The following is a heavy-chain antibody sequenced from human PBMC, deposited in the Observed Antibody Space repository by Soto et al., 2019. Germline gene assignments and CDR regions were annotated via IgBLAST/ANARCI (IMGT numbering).Heavy chain of an antibody. J-gene: IGHJ4*02. CDR3: ARINTIFGVVIIGESDY. CDR1: GYTFTSHG. D-gene: IGHD3-3*01. CDR2: ISAYNGNT. Sequence: ASVKVSCKASGYTFTSHGISWVRQAPGQGLEWMGWISAYNGNTNYAQKLQGRVTMTTDTSTSTAYMELRSLRSDDTAVYYCARINTIFGVVIIGESDYWGQGTLVTVSS. V-gene: IGHV1-18*01.